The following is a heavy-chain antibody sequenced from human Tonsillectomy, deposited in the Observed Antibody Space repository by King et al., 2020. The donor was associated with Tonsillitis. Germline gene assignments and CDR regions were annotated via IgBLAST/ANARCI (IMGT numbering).Heavy chain of an antibody. CDR1: GFTFSGSA. CDR3: TRPMTAVTILKTNGGSDY. CDR2: IRSKANSYST. Sequence: VQLVESGGGLVQPGGSLKLSCAASGFTFSGSAMHWVRQASGKGLEWVCRIRSKANSYSTAYAASVKGRFTISRDNSQNTAHLQMNSLKNEDTAQYDCTRPMTAVTILKTNGGSDYWGQGTLVTVSS. V-gene: IGHV3-73*01. D-gene: IGHD2-8*01. J-gene: IGHJ4*02.